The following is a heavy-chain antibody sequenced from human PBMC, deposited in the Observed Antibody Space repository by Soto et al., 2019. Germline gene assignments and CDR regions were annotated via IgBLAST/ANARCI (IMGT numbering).Heavy chain of an antibody. D-gene: IGHD6-13*01. CDR2: TYYRSKWYY. V-gene: IGHV6-1*01. CDR3: ARLVGNSWIDY. CDR1: GDSVSSNSVV. Sequence: QVQLQQSGPGLVQPSQTLSLTCAISGDSVSSNSVVWNWIRQSPSRGLEWLGRTYYRSKWYYEYAESVKSRIIIHPDTSKNQLSLQLHSVTPADTGVYYCARLVGNSWIDYWGQGTLVTVSS. J-gene: IGHJ4*02.